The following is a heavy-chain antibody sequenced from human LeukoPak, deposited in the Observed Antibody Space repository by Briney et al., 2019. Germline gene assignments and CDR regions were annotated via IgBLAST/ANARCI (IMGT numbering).Heavy chain of an antibody. J-gene: IGHJ3*02. CDR1: GGSISSYY. CDR3: ARRYSSSWSDAFDI. V-gene: IGHV4-59*01. D-gene: IGHD6-13*01. CDR2: VYYSGST. Sequence: PSETLSLTXSVSGGSISSYYWSWIRQPPGKGLEWIGYVYYSGSTNYNPSLKSRVTISVDTSKNQFSLKLSSVTAADTAVYYCARRYSSSWSDAFDIWGQGTMVTVSS.